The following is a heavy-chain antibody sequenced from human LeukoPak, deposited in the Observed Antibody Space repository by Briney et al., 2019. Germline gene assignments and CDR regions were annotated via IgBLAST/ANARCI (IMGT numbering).Heavy chain of an antibody. J-gene: IGHJ4*02. CDR2: INPSGGST. V-gene: IGHV1-46*01. CDR1: GYTFTTYY. D-gene: IGHD3-22*01. CDR3: ARENPYYYDSSGLDY. Sequence: GASVKVSCKASGYTFTTYYMHWVRQAPGQGLEWMGIINPSGGSTSYAQKFQGRVTMTRDMSTSTVHMELSSLRSEDTAVYYCARENPYYYDSSGLDYWGQGTLVTVSS.